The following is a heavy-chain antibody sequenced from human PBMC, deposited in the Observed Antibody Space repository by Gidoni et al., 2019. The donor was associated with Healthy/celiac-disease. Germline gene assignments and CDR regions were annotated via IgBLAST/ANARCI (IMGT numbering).Heavy chain of an antibody. D-gene: IGHD3-10*02. J-gene: IGHJ4*02. Sequence: EVQLLESGGGLVQPGGSLRPSCAACGFTFSSYAMSWVRQAPGKGLEWISAISGSGGSTYYADTVKGRLTISRDNSKNTLYLQMNGLRAEDTAVYYCAKVSRFGELFGYWGQGTLVTVSS. CDR3: AKVSRFGELFGY. CDR2: ISGSGGST. CDR1: GFTFSSYA. V-gene: IGHV3-23*01.